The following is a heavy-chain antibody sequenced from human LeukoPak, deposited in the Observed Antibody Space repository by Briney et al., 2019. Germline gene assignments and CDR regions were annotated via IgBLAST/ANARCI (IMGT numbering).Heavy chain of an antibody. CDR3: AKGNAGHCTGTTCYPFDY. CDR2: ISGSDPGT. CDR1: GFTFSTYA. V-gene: IGHV3-23*01. Sequence: GGSLRLSCAASGFTFSTYAMSYVRQVPGEGLEWVSAISGSDPGTYYADSVKGRFTISRDNSKNTLHLQMNSLRVEDTAIYYCAKGNAGHCTGTTCYPFDYWGQGTLVTVSS. D-gene: IGHD2-2*01. J-gene: IGHJ4*02.